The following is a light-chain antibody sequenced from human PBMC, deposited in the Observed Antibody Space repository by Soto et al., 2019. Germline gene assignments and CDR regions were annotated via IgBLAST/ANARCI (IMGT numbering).Light chain of an antibody. V-gene: IGLV1-40*01. Sequence: QSLVSHPPSVSWAPGQRFTISCTGSISNIWAGYDAHWFKQVPGTAPKLLIYGSTNRPSGVPDRLSGYKSGTSASLAITGLQAEDEADYYCQSYDSSLGGNYVFATGTKVTVL. CDR3: QSYDSSLGGNYV. J-gene: IGLJ1*01. CDR1: ISNIWAGYD. CDR2: GST.